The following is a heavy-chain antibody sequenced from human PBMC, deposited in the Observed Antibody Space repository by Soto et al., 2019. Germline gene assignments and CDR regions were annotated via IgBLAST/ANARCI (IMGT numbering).Heavy chain of an antibody. CDR2: IYYSGST. D-gene: IGHD6-13*01. CDR1: GGSISSYY. Sequence: SETLSLTCTVSGGSISSYYWSWIRQPPGKGLEWIGYIYYSGSTNYNPSLKSRVTISVDTSKNQFSLKLSSVTAADTAVYYCARAGTGHYYYGMDVWGQGTTVTVSS. J-gene: IGHJ6*02. V-gene: IGHV4-59*01. CDR3: ARAGTGHYYYGMDV.